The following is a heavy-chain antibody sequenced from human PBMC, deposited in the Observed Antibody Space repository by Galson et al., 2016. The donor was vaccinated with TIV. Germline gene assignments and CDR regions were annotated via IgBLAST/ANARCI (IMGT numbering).Heavy chain of an antibody. J-gene: IGHJ4*02. V-gene: IGHV5-51*01. CDR1: GYGFVDYW. CDR2: VYLGDSVT. Sequence: QSGAEVKKPGESLKISCKHSGYGFVDYWIVWVRQRPGKGLEWMGIVYLGDSVTRYSPSFQGQVAISADNSSNTAYLQWSRLQAWDTAMYYCARTAGGIDQWGQGTLVTVSA. D-gene: IGHD1-26*01. CDR3: ARTAGGIDQ.